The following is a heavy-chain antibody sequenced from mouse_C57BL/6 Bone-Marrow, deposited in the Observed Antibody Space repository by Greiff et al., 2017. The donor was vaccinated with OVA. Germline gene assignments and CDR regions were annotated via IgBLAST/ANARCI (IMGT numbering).Heavy chain of an antibody. Sequence: VQLQQPGAELVRPGSSVKLSCKASGYTFTRYWMHWVKQRPIQGLEWIGNIDPSDSETHYNQKFKDKATLTVDQSSSTAYMQLSSRTSEDSAVYYCARYSTYFDYWGQGTTLTVSS. CDR2: IDPSDSET. V-gene: IGHV1-52*01. CDR3: ARYSTYFDY. J-gene: IGHJ2*01. CDR1: GYTFTRYW. D-gene: IGHD5-1*01.